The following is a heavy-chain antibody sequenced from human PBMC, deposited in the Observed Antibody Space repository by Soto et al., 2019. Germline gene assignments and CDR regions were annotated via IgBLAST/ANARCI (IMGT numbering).Heavy chain of an antibody. J-gene: IGHJ6*02. CDR2: INWNGGST. CDR3: ARANTEYSSSWYEGYAYYGMDV. CDR1: GFTFDDYG. V-gene: IGHV3-20*04. D-gene: IGHD6-13*01. Sequence: GGSLRLSCAASGFTFDDYGMSWVRQAPGKGLEWVSGINWNGGSTGYADSVKGRFTISRDNAKNSLYLQMNSLRAEGTALYYCARANTEYSSSWYEGYAYYGMDVWGQGTTVTVSS.